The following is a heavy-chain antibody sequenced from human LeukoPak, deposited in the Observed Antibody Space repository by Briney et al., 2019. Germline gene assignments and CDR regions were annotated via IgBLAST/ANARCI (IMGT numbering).Heavy chain of an antibody. Sequence: SVKVSCKASGRTFSSYAISGVRQAPGQGLEWMGGIISIFGTEKIAQKFHGRVTITADASTSTAYLELSRLTSEDTAVYYCASQASWWY. D-gene: IGHD1-1*01. J-gene: IGHJ2*01. CDR3: ASQASWWY. CDR1: GRTFSSYA. V-gene: IGHV1-69*13. CDR2: IISIFGTE.